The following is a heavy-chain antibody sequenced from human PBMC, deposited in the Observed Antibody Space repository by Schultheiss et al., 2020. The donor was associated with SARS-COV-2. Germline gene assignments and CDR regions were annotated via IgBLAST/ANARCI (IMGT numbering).Heavy chain of an antibody. J-gene: IGHJ6*02. CDR2: INPNSGGT. D-gene: IGHD3-3*01. CDR1: GYTFTGYY. CDR3: ARSIRFLEWLPNNYYYYYGMDV. V-gene: IGHV1-2*04. Sequence: GGSLRLSCKASGYTFTGYYMHWVRQAPGQGLEWMGWINPNSGGTNYAQKFQGWVTMTRDTSISTAYMELSRLRSDDTAVYYCARSIRFLEWLPNNYYYYYGMDVWGQGTTVTVSS.